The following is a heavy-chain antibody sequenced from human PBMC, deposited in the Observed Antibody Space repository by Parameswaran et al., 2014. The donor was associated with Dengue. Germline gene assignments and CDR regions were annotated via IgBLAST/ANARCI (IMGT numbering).Heavy chain of an antibody. CDR2: INWNGGST. J-gene: IGHJ4*02. D-gene: IGHD3-9*01. Sequence: VRQMPGKGLEWVSGINWNGGSTGYADSVKGRFTISRDNAKNSLYLQMNSLRAEDTALYYCARAGNYDILTGYHIDYWGQGTLVTVSS. CDR3: ARAGNYDILTGYHIDY. V-gene: IGHV3-20*03.